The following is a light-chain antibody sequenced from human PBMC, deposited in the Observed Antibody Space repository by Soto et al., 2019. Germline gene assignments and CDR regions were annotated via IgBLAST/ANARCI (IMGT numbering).Light chain of an antibody. J-gene: IGKJ4*01. CDR2: AAS. V-gene: IGKV1-27*01. CDR3: QKYNSAPFP. Sequence: DIHMTQSPSSLSASVGVRVTVACLASQGISNYLAWYQQEPGKVPKLLIYAASTLQPGVPSRFSGSGSGTDFTLTISSLQPEDVATYYCQKYNSAPFPFGGGTKVDIK. CDR1: QGISNY.